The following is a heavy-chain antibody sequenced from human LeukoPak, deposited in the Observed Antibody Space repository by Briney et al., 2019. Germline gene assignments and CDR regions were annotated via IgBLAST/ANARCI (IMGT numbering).Heavy chain of an antibody. J-gene: IGHJ4*02. D-gene: IGHD6-13*01. V-gene: IGHV4-59*01. CDR1: GGSISTYY. CDR3: ARGGIAADY. CDR2: VYYSGRT. Sequence: SETLSLTCTVSGGSISTYYWNWIRQPPGKGLEWIGYVYYSGRTNYNPSLKSRVTISIDTSKSQFSLKLSSVTAADTAVYYCARGGIAADYWGQGTLVTVSS.